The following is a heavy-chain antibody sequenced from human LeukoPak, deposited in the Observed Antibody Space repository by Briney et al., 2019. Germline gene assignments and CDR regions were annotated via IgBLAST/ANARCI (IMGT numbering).Heavy chain of an antibody. CDR1: GFIFTNYA. Sequence: SGGSLRLSCAASGFIFTNYAMNWVRQAPGKGLVLVSRIKNDGSSTSYADSVKGRFTISRDNAKNTLYLQMNSLRAEDTAVYYCARERSSGWSDYWGQGTLVTVSS. J-gene: IGHJ4*02. CDR3: ARERSSGWSDY. D-gene: IGHD6-19*01. V-gene: IGHV3-74*01. CDR2: IKNDGSST.